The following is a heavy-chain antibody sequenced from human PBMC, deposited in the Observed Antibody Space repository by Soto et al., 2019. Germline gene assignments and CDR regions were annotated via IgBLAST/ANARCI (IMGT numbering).Heavy chain of an antibody. CDR3: AREASSGWFAFDL. J-gene: IGHJ3*01. D-gene: IGHD6-19*01. CDR1: GGTFSSYT. Sequence: QVQLVQSGAEVKKPGSSVKVSCKAPGGTFSSYTISWVRQAPGQGLEWMGRIIPILGIANYAQKFQGRVTITADNSTSTAYMELSSLRSEETAVYYCAREASSGWFAFDLWGQGTMVTVSS. CDR2: IIPILGIA. V-gene: IGHV1-69*08.